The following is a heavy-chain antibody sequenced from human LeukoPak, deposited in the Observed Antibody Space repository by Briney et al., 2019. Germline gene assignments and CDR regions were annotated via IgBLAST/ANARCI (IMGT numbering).Heavy chain of an antibody. J-gene: IGHJ4*02. D-gene: IGHD3-3*01. Sequence: SETLSLNCTVSGGSISSYYWSWIRQPPGKGLEWIGYIYYSGSTNYNPSLKSRVTISVDTSKNQFSLKLSSVTAADTAVYYCARGVLRFLEWLPTAYFDYWGQGTLVTVSS. CDR3: ARGVLRFLEWLPTAYFDY. V-gene: IGHV4-59*01. CDR2: IYYSGST. CDR1: GGSISSYY.